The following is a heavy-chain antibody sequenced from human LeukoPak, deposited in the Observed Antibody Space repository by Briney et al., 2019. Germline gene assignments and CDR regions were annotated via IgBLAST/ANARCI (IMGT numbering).Heavy chain of an antibody. CDR2: ISWNSGSI. CDR1: GFTFSSYS. J-gene: IGHJ4*02. CDR3: AKDGYYDSSGYFDY. V-gene: IGHV3-9*01. D-gene: IGHD3-22*01. Sequence: PGGSLRLSCAASGFTFSSYSMNWVRQAPGKGLEWVSGISWNSGSIGYADSVKGRFTISRDNAKNSLYLQMNSLRAEDTALYYCAKDGYYDSSGYFDYWGQGTLVTVSS.